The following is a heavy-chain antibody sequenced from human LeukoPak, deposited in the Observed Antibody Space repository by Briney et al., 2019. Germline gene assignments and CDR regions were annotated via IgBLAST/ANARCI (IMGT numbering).Heavy chain of an antibody. D-gene: IGHD3-9*01. Sequence: GGSLRLSCAASGFTFSSYAMHWVRQAPGKGLEWVAVISYDGSNKYYADSVKGGFTISRDNSKNTLYLQMNSLRAEDTAVYYCARRDPLYDILTGGFDYWGQGTLVTVSS. CDR3: ARRDPLYDILTGGFDY. J-gene: IGHJ4*02. CDR2: ISYDGSNK. CDR1: GFTFSSYA. V-gene: IGHV3-30-3*01.